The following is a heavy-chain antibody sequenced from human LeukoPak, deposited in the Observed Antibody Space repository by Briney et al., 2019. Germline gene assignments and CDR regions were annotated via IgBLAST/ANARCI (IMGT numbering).Heavy chain of an antibody. CDR1: GGSFSGYY. V-gene: IGHV4-34*01. J-gene: IGHJ4*02. D-gene: IGHD3-10*01. CDR3: ARDRGHLYYYGSGSYDIDY. CDR2: INHSGGT. Sequence: SETLSLTCAVYGGSFSGYYWSWIRQPPGKGLEWIGEINHSGGTNYNPSLKSRVTISVDTSKNQFSLKLSSVTAADTAVYYCARDRGHLYYYGSGSYDIDYRGQGTLVTVSS.